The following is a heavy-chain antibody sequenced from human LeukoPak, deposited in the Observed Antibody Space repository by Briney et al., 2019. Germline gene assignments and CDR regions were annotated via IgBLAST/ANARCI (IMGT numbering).Heavy chain of an antibody. CDR3: AKGGVATVEYWDH. CDR1: GFTFSSYG. D-gene: IGHD5-12*01. Sequence: GRSLRLSCAASGFTFSSYGMHWVRQAPGKGLEWVAVISYDGRNKYFADSVKGRFTISRDDSKNTLYLQMNSLRAEDTAVYYCAKGGVATVEYWDHWGQGTLVTVSS. J-gene: IGHJ4*02. CDR2: ISYDGRNK. V-gene: IGHV3-30*18.